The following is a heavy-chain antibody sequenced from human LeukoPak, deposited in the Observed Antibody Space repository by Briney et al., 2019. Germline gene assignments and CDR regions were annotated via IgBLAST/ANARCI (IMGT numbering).Heavy chain of an antibody. V-gene: IGHV1-8*01. CDR1: GYTFTSYD. CDR2: MNPNSGNT. CDR3: AREFVPEVDTAMVFDY. D-gene: IGHD5-18*01. J-gene: IGHJ4*02. Sequence: ASVKVSCKASGYTFTSYDINWVRQATGQGLEWMGWMNPNSGNTGYAQKFQGRVTMTRNTSISTAYMELSSLRSEDTAVYYCAREFVPEVDTAMVFDYWGQGTLVTVSS.